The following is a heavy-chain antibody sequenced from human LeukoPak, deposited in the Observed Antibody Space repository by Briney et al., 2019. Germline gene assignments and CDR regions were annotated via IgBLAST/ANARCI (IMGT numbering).Heavy chain of an antibody. CDR3: ASRTSGTNYFEY. CDR2: IYNSGSA. CDR1: GASISSGSYF. Sequence: PSETLSLTCTVSGASISSGSYFWSWIRQHPGKGLEWIGYIYNSGSAYYNPSLKSRVIISVDTSKNQFSLKLSSVTAADTAVYHCASRTSGTNYFEYWGQGTLVTVSS. D-gene: IGHD1-26*01. J-gene: IGHJ4*02. V-gene: IGHV4-31*03.